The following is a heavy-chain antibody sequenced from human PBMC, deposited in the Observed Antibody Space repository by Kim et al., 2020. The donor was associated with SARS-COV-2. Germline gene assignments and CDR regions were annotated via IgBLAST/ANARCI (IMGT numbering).Heavy chain of an antibody. Sequence: GGSLRLSCAASGITLRNYWMHWVRQAPGKGLLWVSRVSSDGSTTAYADSVKGRFTISRDNAKNTLYLQMNSLRAEDTAVYYCARDVDTSMVTGFAWGQGPWSPSPQ. CDR3: ARDVDTSMVTGFA. CDR1: GITLRNYW. CDR2: VSSDGSTT. D-gene: IGHD5-18*01. V-gene: IGHV3-74*03. J-gene: IGHJ5*02.